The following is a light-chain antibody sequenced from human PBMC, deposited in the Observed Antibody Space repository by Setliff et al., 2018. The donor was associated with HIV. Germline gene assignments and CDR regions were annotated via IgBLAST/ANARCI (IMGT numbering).Light chain of an antibody. CDR1: SSDVGGYNY. J-gene: IGLJ1*01. CDR3: CSYAGSYKV. V-gene: IGLV2-11*01. Sequence: QSVLAQPRSVSGSPGQSVTISCTGTSSDVGGYNYVSWYQQHPGKAPKLMIYDVSKRPSGVPDRFSGSKSGHTASLTISGLQAEDEADYYCCSYAGSYKVFGTGTKVTVL. CDR2: DVS.